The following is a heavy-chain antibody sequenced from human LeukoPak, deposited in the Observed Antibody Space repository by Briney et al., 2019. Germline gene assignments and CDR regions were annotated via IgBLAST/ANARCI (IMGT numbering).Heavy chain of an antibody. CDR3: ARSQGFYDY. CDR2: IYYSGST. Sequence: PSETLSLTCTVSGGSISSGGYYWSWIRQHPGKGLEWLGYIYYSGSTYYNPSPKSRVTISVDTSENQFSLKLSSVTAADTAVYYCARSQGFYDYWGQGTLVTVSS. D-gene: IGHD2/OR15-2a*01. CDR1: GGSISSGGYY. V-gene: IGHV4-31*03. J-gene: IGHJ4*02.